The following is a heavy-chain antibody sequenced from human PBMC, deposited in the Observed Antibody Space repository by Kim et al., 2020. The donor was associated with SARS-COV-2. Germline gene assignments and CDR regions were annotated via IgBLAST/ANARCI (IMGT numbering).Heavy chain of an antibody. CDR1: GFTFSTYE. Sequence: GGSLRLSCAASGFTFSTYEMNWVRQAPGKGLEWVSTINDSGDYIYYADSVKGRFTISRDNSKNTLHLQMSSLRVEDTAIYYCAKTIWWQGDYLGQGNLVTVSS. CDR2: INDSGDYI. V-gene: IGHV3-23*01. J-gene: IGHJ4*02. CDR3: AKTIWWQGDY. D-gene: IGHD2-8*02.